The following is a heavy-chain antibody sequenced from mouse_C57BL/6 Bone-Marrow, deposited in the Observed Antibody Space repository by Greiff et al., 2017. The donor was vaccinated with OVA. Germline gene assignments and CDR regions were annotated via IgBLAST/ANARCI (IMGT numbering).Heavy chain of an antibody. CDR2: IYIGNGYT. CDR1: GYTFTSYG. Sequence: EVQLQQSGAELVRPGSSVKMSCKTSGYTFTSYGINWVKQRPGQGLEWIGYIYIGNGYTEYNEKFKGKATLTVEKSSSTVYLELSRLTSDDSAVYYCARRITTVGYFDVWGTGTTVTVSS. J-gene: IGHJ1*03. CDR3: ARRITTVGYFDV. V-gene: IGHV1-58*01. D-gene: IGHD1-1*01.